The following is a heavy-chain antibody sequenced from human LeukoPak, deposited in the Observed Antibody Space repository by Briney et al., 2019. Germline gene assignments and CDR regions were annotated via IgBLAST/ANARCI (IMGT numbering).Heavy chain of an antibody. D-gene: IGHD4-17*01. CDR2: IYYSGST. V-gene: IGHV4-61*01. CDR1: GDSISSSTDY. Sequence: SETLSLTCTVSGDSISSSTDYWDWIRQPPGKGLEWIGYIYYSGSTNYNPSLKSRVTISVDTSKNQFSLKLSSVTAADTAVYYCARERGTVTTSAFDPWGQGTLVTVSS. CDR3: ARERGTVTTSAFDP. J-gene: IGHJ5*02.